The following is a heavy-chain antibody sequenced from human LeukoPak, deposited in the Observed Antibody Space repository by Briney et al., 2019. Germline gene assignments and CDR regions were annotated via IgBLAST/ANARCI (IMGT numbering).Heavy chain of an antibody. V-gene: IGHV3-7*03. CDR1: GFTFNNNW. J-gene: IGHJ4*02. D-gene: IGHD3-9*01. Sequence: GGSLRLSCVVSGFTFNNNWMTWVRQAPGKGLEWVATIKPDGGEKYYVDSVKGRFTISRDNAKNSLFLQMNSLRVEDTAVYYCARDPDWFFWDWGLGTLVTVSS. CDR2: IKPDGGEK. CDR3: ARDPDWFFWD.